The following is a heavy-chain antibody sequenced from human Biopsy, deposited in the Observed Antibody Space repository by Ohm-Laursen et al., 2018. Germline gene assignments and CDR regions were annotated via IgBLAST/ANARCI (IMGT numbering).Heavy chain of an antibody. CDR3: ARWETTLGRSLDS. CDR1: GYTFTSHD. CDR2: MSPNTGNT. J-gene: IGHJ4*02. D-gene: IGHD1-26*01. V-gene: IGHV1-8*01. Sequence: SVKVSCKTSGYTFTSHDINWVRQATGQGLEWMGWMSPNTGNTVYAQRFQDGVTMTSDTSTGTAYIELTSLTSDGTAVYFCARWETTLGRSLDSWGQGTLVAVSS.